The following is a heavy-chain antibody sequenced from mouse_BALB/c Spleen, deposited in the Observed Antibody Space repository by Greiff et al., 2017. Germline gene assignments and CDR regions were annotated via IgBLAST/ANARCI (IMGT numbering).Heavy chain of an antibody. CDR3: SRGGLGRYYYAMDY. CDR1: GYTFTSYW. J-gene: IGHJ4*01. CDR2: IYPGSGST. D-gene: IGHD3-1*01. V-gene: IGHV1S22*01. Sequence: LQQPGSELVRPGASVKLSCKASGYTFTSYWMHWVKQRHGQGLEWIGNIYPGSGSTNYDEKFKSKGTLTVDTSSSTAYMHLSSLTSEDSAVYYYSRGGLGRYYYAMDYWGQGTSVTVSS.